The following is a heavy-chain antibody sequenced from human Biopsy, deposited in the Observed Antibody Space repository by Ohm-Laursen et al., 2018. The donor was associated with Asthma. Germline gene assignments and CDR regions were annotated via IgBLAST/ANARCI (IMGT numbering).Heavy chain of an antibody. CDR3: ARGDSSNWSHYYFDY. V-gene: IGHV3-53*01. D-gene: IGHD3-22*01. J-gene: IGHJ4*02. CDR1: GFAVSRDY. Sequence: SLRLSCAASGFAVSRDYMFWVRQAPGEGLEWVSVIYSGGTSHTADSVRGRFTISRDFSKNTLHLQMHSLRVEDTAVYYCARGDSSNWSHYYFDYWGQGTLVTVSS. CDR2: IYSGGTS.